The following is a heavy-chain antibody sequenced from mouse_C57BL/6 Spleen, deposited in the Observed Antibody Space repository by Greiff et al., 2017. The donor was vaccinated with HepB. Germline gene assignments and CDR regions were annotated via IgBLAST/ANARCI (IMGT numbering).Heavy chain of an antibody. CDR3: ARFKAYDGYYLYGLDY. Sequence: VKLVESGAELVKPGASVKLSCKASGYTFTSYWMQWVKQRPGQGLEWIGEIDPSDSYTNYNQKFKGKATLTVDTSSSTAYMQLSSLTSEDSAVYYCARFKAYDGYYLYGLDYWGQGTTLTVSS. J-gene: IGHJ2*01. CDR1: GYTFTSYW. CDR2: IDPSDSYT. V-gene: IGHV1-50*01. D-gene: IGHD2-3*01.